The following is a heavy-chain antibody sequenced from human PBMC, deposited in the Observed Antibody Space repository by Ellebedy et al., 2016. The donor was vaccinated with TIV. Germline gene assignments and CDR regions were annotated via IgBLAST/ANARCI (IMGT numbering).Heavy chain of an antibody. J-gene: IGHJ4*02. CDR2: INWNGGTT. CDR1: GFTFADYG. V-gene: IGHV3-20*01. CDR3: ARDQNGLFYFDY. D-gene: IGHD2-8*01. Sequence: GGSLRLXCAASGFTFADYGMSWVRQAPGKGLEWVSGINWNGGTTHYADSVKGRFTISRDNARNSLYLQMNSLRAEDTALYHCARDQNGLFYFDYWGQGTLVTVSS.